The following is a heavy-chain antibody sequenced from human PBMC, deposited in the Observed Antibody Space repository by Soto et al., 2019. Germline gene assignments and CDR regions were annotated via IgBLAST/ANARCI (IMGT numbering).Heavy chain of an antibody. CDR2: LYWDGDK. Sequence: QVTLKESGPTLVKPTQTLTLTCTVSGLSLRTTGVGVGWVRQPPGKALEWLALLYWDGDKRYSPSLRSRLTITKDISKKQVILTMTNMYTVDTATYYCVQSRCGGDCLEIYSSHAYNGLDVWGQGTTVTVSS. CDR1: GLSLRTTGVG. J-gene: IGHJ6*02. V-gene: IGHV2-5*02. CDR3: VQSRCGGDCLEIYSSHAYNGLDV. D-gene: IGHD2-21*02.